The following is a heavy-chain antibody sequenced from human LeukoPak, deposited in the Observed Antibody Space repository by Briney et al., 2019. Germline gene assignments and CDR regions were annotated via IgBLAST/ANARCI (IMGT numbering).Heavy chain of an antibody. CDR3: ASRDGSYGY. Sequence: GGSLRLSCAASGFTFSSYWMGWVRQAPGKRLEGVANIKQDGSEKYYLDSVKGRFTVSRDNAKNSLYLQMNSLRAEDTAVYYCASRDGSYGYWGQGTLVTVSS. V-gene: IGHV3-7*01. D-gene: IGHD1-26*01. J-gene: IGHJ4*02. CDR2: IKQDGSEK. CDR1: GFTFSSYW.